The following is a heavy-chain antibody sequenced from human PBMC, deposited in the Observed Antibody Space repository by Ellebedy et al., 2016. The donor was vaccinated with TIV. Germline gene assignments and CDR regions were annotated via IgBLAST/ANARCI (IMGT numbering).Heavy chain of an antibody. J-gene: IGHJ4*02. CDR1: GGTFSSYA. V-gene: IGHV1-69*04. CDR2: IIPILGIA. D-gene: IGHD1-26*01. Sequence: AASVKVSCKASGGTFSSYAISWVRQAPGQGLEWMGRIIPILGIANYAQKFQGRVTITADKSTSIAYMELSSLRSEDTAVYYCARDREGATLDYWGQGTLVTVSS. CDR3: ARDREGATLDY.